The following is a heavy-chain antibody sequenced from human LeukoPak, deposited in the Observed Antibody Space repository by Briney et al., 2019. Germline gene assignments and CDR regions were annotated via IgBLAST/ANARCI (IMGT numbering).Heavy chain of an antibody. CDR1: GFTFSSYS. CDR2: ISSSSSTI. Sequence: GGSLRLSCAASGFTFSSYSMNWVRQAPGKGLEWVSYISSSSSTIYYADSVKGRFTISRDNSKNTLYLQMNSLRAEDTAVYYCAPLGCGGSCYRFDYWGQGTLVTVSS. CDR3: APLGCGGSCYRFDY. V-gene: IGHV3-48*01. D-gene: IGHD2-15*01. J-gene: IGHJ4*02.